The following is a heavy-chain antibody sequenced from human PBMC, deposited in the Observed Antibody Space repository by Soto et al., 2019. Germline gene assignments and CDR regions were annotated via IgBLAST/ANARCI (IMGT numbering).Heavy chain of an antibody. D-gene: IGHD4-17*01. J-gene: IGHJ2*01. Sequence: EVQLLESGGGLVQPGGSLRLSCAASGVTFSKHAMSWVRQAPGKGPEWVSAISGSGGLTYYADSVKGRFTFSRDNSKNILFLQMIRLRDEDTATYYCSKGDYGGNSPYWYFDLWGRGTLVTVSS. CDR1: GVTFSKHA. CDR2: ISGSGGLT. CDR3: SKGDYGGNSPYWYFDL. V-gene: IGHV3-23*01.